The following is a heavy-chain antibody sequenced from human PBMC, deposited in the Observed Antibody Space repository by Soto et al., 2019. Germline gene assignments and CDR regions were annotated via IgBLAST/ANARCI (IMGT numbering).Heavy chain of an antibody. J-gene: IGHJ4*02. D-gene: IGHD3-22*01. CDR2: IYYSGST. Sequence: SETLSLTCTVSGGSVSSGSYYWSWIRQPPGKGLEWIGYIYYSGSTNYNPSLKSRVTISVDTSKNQFSLKLSSVTAADTAVYYCARDRYYYDSSGYYPFFDYWGQGTLVTAPQ. CDR1: GGSVSSGSYY. CDR3: ARDRYYYDSSGYYPFFDY. V-gene: IGHV4-61*01.